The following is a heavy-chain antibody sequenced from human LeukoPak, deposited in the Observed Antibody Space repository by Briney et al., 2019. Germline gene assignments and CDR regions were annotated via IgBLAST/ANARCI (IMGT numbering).Heavy chain of an antibody. Sequence: GGSLRLSCAASGLIFSGSWMSWVRQAPGKGLEWVSAISGSGGSTYYADSVKGRFTISRDNSKNTLYLQMNSLRAEDTAVYYCAKCSPLLVYFDYWGQGTLVTVSS. CDR1: GLIFSGSW. J-gene: IGHJ4*02. CDR2: ISGSGGST. CDR3: AKCSPLLVYFDY. D-gene: IGHD3-10*02. V-gene: IGHV3-23*01.